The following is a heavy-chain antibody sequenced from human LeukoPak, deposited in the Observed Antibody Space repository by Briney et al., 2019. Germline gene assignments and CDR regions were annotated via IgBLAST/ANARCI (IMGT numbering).Heavy chain of an antibody. CDR3: ARESIFENRVDY. CDR2: IYYSGST. Sequence: SETLSLTCTVSGGSISSYYWSWIRQPPGKGLEWIGYIYYSGSTNYNPSLKSRVTISVDTSKNQFSLKLSSVTAADTAVYYCARESIFENRVDYWGQGTLVTVSS. D-gene: IGHD3-9*01. CDR1: GGSISSYY. V-gene: IGHV4-59*12. J-gene: IGHJ4*02.